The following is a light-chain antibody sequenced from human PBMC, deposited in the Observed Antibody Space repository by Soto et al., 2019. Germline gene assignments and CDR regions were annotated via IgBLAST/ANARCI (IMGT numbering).Light chain of an antibody. CDR2: KAS. V-gene: IGKV1-5*03. Sequence: DIQMTHSPSTLSASVGDRVAITSRASQSIGSWLAWFQQKPGKAPKVLIYKASNLESGVPSRFSGSGSGTEFTLTISSLQPDDFATYYCQQYNSYPVTFGGGTKV. CDR3: QQYNSYPVT. J-gene: IGKJ4*01. CDR1: QSIGSW.